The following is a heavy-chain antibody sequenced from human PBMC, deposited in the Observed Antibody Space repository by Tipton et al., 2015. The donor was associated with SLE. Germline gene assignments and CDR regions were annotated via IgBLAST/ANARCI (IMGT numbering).Heavy chain of an antibody. J-gene: IGHJ4*02. CDR3: ARGPPGGVVIFYFDY. D-gene: IGHD3-3*01. Sequence: TLSLTCTVSGGSISSGNYFWSWIRQHPGKGLEWIGYINYSGRTYYNPSLKSRLTISVDTSKNQFSLRLSSVTAADTAVYYCARGPPGGVVIFYFDYWGQGTLVSVSS. CDR2: INYSGRT. V-gene: IGHV4-31*03. CDR1: GGSISSGNYF.